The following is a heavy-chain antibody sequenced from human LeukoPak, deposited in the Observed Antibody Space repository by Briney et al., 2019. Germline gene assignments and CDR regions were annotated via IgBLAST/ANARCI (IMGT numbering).Heavy chain of an antibody. D-gene: IGHD1-26*01. CDR2: IDPNSGDT. CDR3: ARDRMGATTDY. Sequence: ASVKVSCKASGYTFTGYYIHWVRQAPGQGLEWMGWIDPNSGDTNYAQKFQGRVTMTRDTSISTAYMELSRLRSDDTALYYCARDRMGATTDYWGQGTLVTVSS. CDR1: GYTFTGYY. J-gene: IGHJ4*02. V-gene: IGHV1-2*02.